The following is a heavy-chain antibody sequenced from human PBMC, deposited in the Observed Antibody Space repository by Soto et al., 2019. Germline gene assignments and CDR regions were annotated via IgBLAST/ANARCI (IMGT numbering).Heavy chain of an antibody. CDR2: IYYSGST. CDR1: SDSISSYY. D-gene: IGHD2-8*01. V-gene: IGHV4-59*08. J-gene: IGHJ4*02. Sequence: QVQLQESGPGLVKPSETLSLTCTVSSDSISSYYWSWFRQPPGKGLEWIAYIYYSGSTNYNPSLKSRVAISVDTSKNQFSLKLSSVTAADMAVYYCASDISNKWYFYWGQGTLVTVSS. CDR3: ASDISNKWYFY.